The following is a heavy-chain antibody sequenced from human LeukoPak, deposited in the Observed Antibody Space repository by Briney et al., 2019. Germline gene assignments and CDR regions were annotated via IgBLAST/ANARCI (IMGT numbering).Heavy chain of an antibody. J-gene: IGHJ4*02. CDR1: GFTFSSYW. Sequence: GGSLRLSCAASGFTFSSYWMSWVRQAPGKGLEWVANIKQDGSEKYYVDSVKGRFTISRENAKNSLYLQMNSLRAEDTAVYYCARDYGSGSYYLDYWGQGTLVTVSS. CDR2: IKQDGSEK. CDR3: ARDYGSGSYYLDY. D-gene: IGHD3-10*01. V-gene: IGHV3-7*01.